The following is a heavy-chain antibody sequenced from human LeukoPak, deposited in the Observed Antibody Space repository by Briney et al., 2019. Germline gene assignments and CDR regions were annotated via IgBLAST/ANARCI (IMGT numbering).Heavy chain of an antibody. CDR2: ISGSGGST. V-gene: IGHV3-23*01. D-gene: IGHD6-13*01. CDR3: AKDQGYSSSWHDAFDI. J-gene: IGHJ3*02. Sequence: GGSLRLSCAASGFTFSSYAMSWVRQAPGKVLEWVSAISGSGGSTYYADSVKGRFTISRDNSKNTLYLQMNSLRAEDTAVYYCAKDQGYSSSWHDAFDIWGQGTMVTVSS. CDR1: GFTFSSYA.